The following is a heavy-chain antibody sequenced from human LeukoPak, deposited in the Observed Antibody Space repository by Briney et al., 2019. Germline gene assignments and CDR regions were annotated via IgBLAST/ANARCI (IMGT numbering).Heavy chain of an antibody. Sequence: PGGSLRLSCAASGFTFDDYAMHWVRQAPGKGLEWVSGISWNSGSIGYADSVKGRFTISRDNAKNSLYLQMNSLRAEDTALYYCAKDGGNGYDPFDYWGQGTLVTVSS. CDR2: ISWNSGSI. V-gene: IGHV3-9*01. D-gene: IGHD5-12*01. CDR3: AKDGGNGYDPFDY. J-gene: IGHJ4*02. CDR1: GFTFDDYA.